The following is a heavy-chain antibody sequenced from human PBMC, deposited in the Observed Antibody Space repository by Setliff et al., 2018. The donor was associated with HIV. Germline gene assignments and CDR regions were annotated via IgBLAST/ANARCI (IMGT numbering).Heavy chain of an antibody. CDR1: GYTFTSYD. Sequence: ASVKVSCKASGYTFTSYDITWVRQAPGQGLEWMGWISNDNGNTKYAQKLQGRVTMTTDTSTSTAYMELRSLRSDDTAVYYCARQPPLSALQVWFGDYWGQGILVTVSS. V-gene: IGHV1-18*01. J-gene: IGHJ4*02. D-gene: IGHD3-10*01. CDR2: ISNDNGNT. CDR3: ARQPPLSALQVWFGDY.